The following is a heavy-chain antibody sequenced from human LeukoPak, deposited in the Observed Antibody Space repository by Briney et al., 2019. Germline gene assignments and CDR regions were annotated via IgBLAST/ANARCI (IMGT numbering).Heavy chain of an antibody. CDR3: ARGRFWSGYYPYFDY. V-gene: IGHV4-4*07. D-gene: IGHD3-3*01. CDR2: IYTSGST. J-gene: IGHJ4*02. Sequence: SETLSLTCTVSGGSISSYYWSWIRQPAGKGLEWIGRIYTSGSTNYNPSLKSRVTMSVDTSKNQFSLKLSSVTAADTAVYYCARGRFWSGYYPYFDYWGQGTLVTVSS. CDR1: GGSISSYY.